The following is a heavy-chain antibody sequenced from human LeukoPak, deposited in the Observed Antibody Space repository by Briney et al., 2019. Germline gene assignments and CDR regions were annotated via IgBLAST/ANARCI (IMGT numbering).Heavy chain of an antibody. Sequence: GGPLRLSCAASGFTFSSYAMHWVRQAPGKGLEWVAVISYDGSNKFYADSVKGRFTLSRDNSKNTLYLQMNSLRIEDTAVYYCGRGSVGVGELNYWGQGTLVTVSS. V-gene: IGHV3-30-3*01. CDR2: ISYDGSNK. D-gene: IGHD3-10*01. J-gene: IGHJ4*02. CDR3: GRGSVGVGELNY. CDR1: GFTFSSYA.